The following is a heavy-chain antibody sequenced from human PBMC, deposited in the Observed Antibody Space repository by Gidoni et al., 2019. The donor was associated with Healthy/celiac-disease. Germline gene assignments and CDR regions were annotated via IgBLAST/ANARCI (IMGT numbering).Heavy chain of an antibody. CDR1: GCPSGSSA. Sequence: QVQQVESGGGVVQPGRSLRLSCAASGCPSGSSAMHWVRQAPGKGLEWFAVISYDGSNKFSADSVKGRFTISRDNSKNTLYLQMNSLSAEDTAVYYCASQVGIAAAGTYFQHWGQGTLVTVSS. D-gene: IGHD6-13*01. CDR2: ISYDGSNK. V-gene: IGHV3-30-3*01. CDR3: ASQVGIAAAGTYFQH. J-gene: IGHJ1*01.